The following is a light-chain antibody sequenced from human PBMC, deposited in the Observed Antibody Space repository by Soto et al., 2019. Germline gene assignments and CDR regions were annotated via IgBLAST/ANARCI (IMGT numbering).Light chain of an antibody. CDR1: QSISNY. CDR2: AAS. J-gene: IGKJ1*01. Sequence: DIQMTHSPSSLSASVGDRVTITCRASQSISNYLNWYQHKPGKAPKLLIYAASSLQSGVPSRFSGSGSGTDFTLTISSLQLEDFATYYCQQSYSTAWTFGQGTKVDIK. V-gene: IGKV1-39*01. CDR3: QQSYSTAWT.